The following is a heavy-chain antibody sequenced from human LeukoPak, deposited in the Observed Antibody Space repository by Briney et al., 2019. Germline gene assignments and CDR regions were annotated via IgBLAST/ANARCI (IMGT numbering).Heavy chain of an antibody. CDR1: GFTFSSYS. V-gene: IGHV3-7*01. CDR2: IKQDGSQK. CDR3: ARHYDSTAYSLDY. D-gene: IGHD3-22*01. J-gene: IGHJ4*02. Sequence: PGGSLRLSCAASGFTFSSYSMTWVRLAPGKGLEWVANIKQDGSQKFYLDSVKGRFTISRDNAKESLFLQMNSLRAEDAAVYYCARHYDSTAYSLDYWGQGTLVTVSP.